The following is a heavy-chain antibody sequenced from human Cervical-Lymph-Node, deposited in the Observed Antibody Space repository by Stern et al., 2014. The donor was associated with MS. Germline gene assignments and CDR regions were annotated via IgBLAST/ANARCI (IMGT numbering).Heavy chain of an antibody. CDR2: ISYDGSDK. Sequence: VHLVESGGGVVQPGRSLRLSCAASGFTFSYHAMHWVRQAPGKGLEWVALISYDGSDKNDAGSVKGRFTISRDNSRNTLYLQMNSLRVDDTAVYYCARGGAVTTSDYYLDYWGQGILVTVSS. D-gene: IGHD4-17*01. V-gene: IGHV3-30*01. CDR1: GFTFSYHA. J-gene: IGHJ4*02. CDR3: ARGGAVTTSDYYLDY.